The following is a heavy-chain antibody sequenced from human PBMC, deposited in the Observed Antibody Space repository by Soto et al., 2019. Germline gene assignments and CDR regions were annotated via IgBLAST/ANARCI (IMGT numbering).Heavy chain of an antibody. CDR1: GFTFSSYG. CDR3: GRTSVVPGYSFDY. Sequence: PGGSLRLSCAVSGFTFSSYGMHWVRQAPGKGLEWVAVICYDGSNEYYADSVKGRFTISRDYSKNTLYLQMNSLRAEYTAVYYCGRTSVVPGYSFDYWGQGTLVTVSS. D-gene: IGHD2-15*01. V-gene: IGHV3-30*02. CDR2: ICYDGSNE. J-gene: IGHJ4*02.